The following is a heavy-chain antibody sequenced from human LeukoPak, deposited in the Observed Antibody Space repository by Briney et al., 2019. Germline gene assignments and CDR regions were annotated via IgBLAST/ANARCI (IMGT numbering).Heavy chain of an antibody. CDR1: GGSISSGGYY. CDR2: IYYSGST. V-gene: IGHV4-31*03. D-gene: IGHD5-24*01. J-gene: IGHJ3*02. Sequence: SETLSLTCTVSGGSISSGGYYWSWIRQHPGKGLEWIGYIYYSGSTYYNPSLKSRVTISVDTSKNQFSLKLSSVTAADTAVYYCARWVEMATPGDAFDIWGQGTMVTVYS. CDR3: ARWVEMATPGDAFDI.